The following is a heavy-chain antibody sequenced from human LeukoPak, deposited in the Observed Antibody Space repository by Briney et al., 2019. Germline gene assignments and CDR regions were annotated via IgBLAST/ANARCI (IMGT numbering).Heavy chain of an antibody. D-gene: IGHD2-15*01. Sequence: ASVKVSCKASGGTFSSYAISWVRQAPGQGLEWMGGIIPIFGTANYAQKFQGRVTITADESTSTAYMELSSLRSENTAVYYCARDRLPDAFDIWGQGTMVTVSS. CDR3: ARDRLPDAFDI. J-gene: IGHJ3*02. CDR1: GGTFSSYA. CDR2: IIPIFGTA. V-gene: IGHV1-69*13.